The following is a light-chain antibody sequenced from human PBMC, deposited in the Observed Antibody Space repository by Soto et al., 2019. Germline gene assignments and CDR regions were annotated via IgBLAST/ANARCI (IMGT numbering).Light chain of an antibody. CDR2: LGS. Sequence: DIVKTQSPLSLPVIPGEPASISCWSSQSLLDSNGNNHLNWYLQKPGQSPQVRIYLGSNRASGVPDRLSGSGSGTDFTLKISRVEAEDVGVYYCMQALQTPLTFGQGTRLEIK. CDR3: MQALQTPLT. V-gene: IGKV2-28*01. J-gene: IGKJ5*01. CDR1: QSLLDSNGNNH.